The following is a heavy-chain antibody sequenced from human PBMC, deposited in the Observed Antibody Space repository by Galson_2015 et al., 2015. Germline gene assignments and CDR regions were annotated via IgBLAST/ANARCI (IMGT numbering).Heavy chain of an antibody. V-gene: IGHV4-59*01. CDR1: GVSISSYH. CDR3: ASRKLSGGEFDY. J-gene: IGHJ4*02. D-gene: IGHD3-16*01. CDR2: IYDSGST. Sequence: LSLTCTVSGVSISSYHWSWIRQPPGKGLEWIGNIYDSGSTNYNPSLKSRVTISVDTSKNQFSLKLSSVAAADTAVYYCASRKLSGGEFDYWGQGTLVSVSS.